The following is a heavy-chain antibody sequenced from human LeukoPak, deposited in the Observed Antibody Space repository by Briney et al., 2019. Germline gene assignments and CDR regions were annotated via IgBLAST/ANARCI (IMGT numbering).Heavy chain of an antibody. J-gene: IGHJ4*02. CDR3: ASGTTDIVVVSATLRNYYFDY. D-gene: IGHD2-2*01. CDR2: IIPMFGTA. CDR1: GGTFSSYE. V-gene: IGHV1-69*06. Sequence: GASVKVSCKASGGTFSSYEISWVRQAPGQGLEWMGGIIPMFGTAKYAQKFQGRVTITADKSTSTAYMELSSLRSEDTAVYYCASGTTDIVVVSATLRNYYFDYWGQGTLVTVSS.